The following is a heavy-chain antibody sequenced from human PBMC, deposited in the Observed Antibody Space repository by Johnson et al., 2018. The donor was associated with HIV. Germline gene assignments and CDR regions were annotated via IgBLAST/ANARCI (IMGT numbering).Heavy chain of an antibody. Sequence: VQLVESGGGVVRPGGSLRLSCAASGFTFDDYGMSWVRQAPGKGLEWVSGINWNGDSPRYADSVKGRFTISRDNAKNSLYLQMNSLRAGDTAGYYCARAGSSGWSNDAFDIWGQGTMVTVSS. CDR1: GFTFDDYG. CDR2: INWNGDSP. V-gene: IGHV3-20*04. J-gene: IGHJ3*02. CDR3: ARAGSSGWSNDAFDI. D-gene: IGHD6-19*01.